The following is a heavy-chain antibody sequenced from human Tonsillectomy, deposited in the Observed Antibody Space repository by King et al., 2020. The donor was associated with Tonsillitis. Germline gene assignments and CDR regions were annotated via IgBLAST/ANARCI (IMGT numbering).Heavy chain of an antibody. CDR3: ARAVYRYCSGGTCYTPRALFDH. CDR2: ISSSVCTI. D-gene: IGHD2-15*01. Sequence: VQLVESGGGLVKPGGSLRLSCAASGFTFSDYYINWIRQAPGKGLEWVSSISSSVCTISYADSVKGRFTISRDNAKNSLYLQMNSLRAEDTAVYYCARAVYRYCSGGTCYTPRALFDHWGQGTLVTVSS. CDR1: GFTFSDYY. V-gene: IGHV3-11*01. J-gene: IGHJ4*02.